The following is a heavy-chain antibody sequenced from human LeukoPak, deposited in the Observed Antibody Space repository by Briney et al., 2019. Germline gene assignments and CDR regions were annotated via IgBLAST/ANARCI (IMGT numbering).Heavy chain of an antibody. CDR2: IYTSGST. V-gene: IGHV4-39*01. CDR3: ARLSCSSSTCYFPNAFDV. D-gene: IGHD2-2*01. CDR1: GGSISSSSYY. Sequence: PSETLSLTCTVSGGSISSSSYYWGWIRQPPGKGLEWIGSIYTSGSTNYNPSLKSRVTMSVDTSKNQFSLKLSSVTAADTGVYYCARLSCSSSTCYFPNAFDVWGHGTMVTVSS. J-gene: IGHJ3*01.